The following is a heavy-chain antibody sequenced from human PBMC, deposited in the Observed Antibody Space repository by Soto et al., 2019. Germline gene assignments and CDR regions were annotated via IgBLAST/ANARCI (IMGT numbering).Heavy chain of an antibody. CDR3: ARDLAAVPRAFDY. J-gene: IGHJ4*02. D-gene: IGHD6-13*01. V-gene: IGHV4-59*01. CDR2: VYYTGTT. CDR1: GGSISSYF. Sequence: SETLSLTCTVSGGSISSYFYIWVRQPPGKGLEWIGSVYYTGTTDYNPSLKSRVTISVDTSKTQFSLNLRSVTAADTAVYYCARDLAAVPRAFDYRGRGTLVTVSS.